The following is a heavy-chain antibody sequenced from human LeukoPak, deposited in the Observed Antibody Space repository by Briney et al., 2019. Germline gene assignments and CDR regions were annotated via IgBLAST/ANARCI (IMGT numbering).Heavy chain of an antibody. CDR2: IKSDGSST. Sequence: GGSLRLSCAASGFTVSSKYMSWVRQAPGKGPVWVSRIKSDGSSTRFADSVQGRFTISRDNGKNTLYLQMNSLRAEDTAVYYCARGGDSSNWYPGYFDYWGQGALVTVSS. CDR1: GFTVSSKY. CDR3: ARGGDSSNWYPGYFDY. V-gene: IGHV3-74*01. D-gene: IGHD6-13*01. J-gene: IGHJ4*02.